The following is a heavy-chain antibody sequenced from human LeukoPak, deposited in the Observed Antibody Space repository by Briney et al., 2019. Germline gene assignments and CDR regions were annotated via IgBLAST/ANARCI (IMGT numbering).Heavy chain of an antibody. J-gene: IGHJ6*02. D-gene: IGHD4-17*01. CDR3: AKPRGCSTVTTYYYYGIDV. CDR2: ISGSGDNT. CDR1: GFTFSNYA. Sequence: GASLRLSCAASGFTFSNYAMSWVRQAPGKGLEWVSVISGSGDNTYYADSVEGRFTISRDNSKNTLYLQMNSLRAEDTAVYYCAKPRGCSTVTTYYYYGIDVWGQGTTVTVSS. V-gene: IGHV3-23*01.